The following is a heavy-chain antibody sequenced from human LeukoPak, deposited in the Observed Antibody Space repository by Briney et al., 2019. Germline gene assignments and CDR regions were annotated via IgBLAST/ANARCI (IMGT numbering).Heavy chain of an antibody. Sequence: SSETLSLTCTVSGGSISSYYWSWIRQPPGKGLEWIGYIYYSGSTYYNPSLKSRVTISVDTSKNQFSLKLSSVTAADTAVYYCARLPGGYSYGYGYYFDYWGQGTLVTVSS. J-gene: IGHJ4*02. V-gene: IGHV4-59*08. D-gene: IGHD5-18*01. CDR1: GGSISSYY. CDR3: ARLPGGYSYGYGYYFDY. CDR2: IYYSGST.